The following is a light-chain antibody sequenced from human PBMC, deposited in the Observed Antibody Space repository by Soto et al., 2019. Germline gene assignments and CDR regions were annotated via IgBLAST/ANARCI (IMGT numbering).Light chain of an antibody. CDR1: SSDVGGYNY. Sequence: QSVLTQPRSVSGSPGQSVTISCTGTSSDVGGYNYVSWYQQHPGKAPKLMIYDVSKRPSGVSNRFSGSKSGNTASLTISGLQAEDEADYYCSSYTSSNSHVVFGGGTQLTVL. CDR2: DVS. V-gene: IGLV2-11*01. CDR3: SSYTSSNSHVV. J-gene: IGLJ2*01.